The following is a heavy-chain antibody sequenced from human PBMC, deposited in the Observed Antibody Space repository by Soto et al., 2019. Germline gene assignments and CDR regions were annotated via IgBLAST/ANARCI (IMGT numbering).Heavy chain of an antibody. CDR2: IYWNDDK. CDR3: ASLPALYGPGSYRFHY. V-gene: IGHV2-5*01. CDR1: GFSLSTSGVG. D-gene: IGHD3-10*01. J-gene: IGHJ4*02. Sequence: GPTLVNPTQTLTLTCTFSGFSLSTSGVGVVWVHHNPGKALQRLTLIYWNDDKRYSPSLSSRLSITKDTSKNQVVLTMTDMDPVDRATYYCASLPALYGPGSYRFHYWGQGPLVT.